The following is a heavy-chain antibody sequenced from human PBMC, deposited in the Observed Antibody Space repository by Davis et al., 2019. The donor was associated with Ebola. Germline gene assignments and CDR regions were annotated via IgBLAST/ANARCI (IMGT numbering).Heavy chain of an antibody. Sequence: PGGSLRLSCAASGFTFSSYGMHWVRQAPGKGLEWVAFIRYDGSNKYYADSVKGRFTISRDNSKNTLYLQMNSLRAEDTAVYYCAKDAYITIFGVVPYYFDYWGQGTLVTVSS. CDR2: IRYDGSNK. CDR3: AKDAYITIFGVVPYYFDY. J-gene: IGHJ4*02. CDR1: GFTFSSYG. V-gene: IGHV3-30*02. D-gene: IGHD3-3*01.